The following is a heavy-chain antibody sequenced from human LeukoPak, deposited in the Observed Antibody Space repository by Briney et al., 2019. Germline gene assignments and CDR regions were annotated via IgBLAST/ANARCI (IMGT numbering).Heavy chain of an antibody. CDR3: ARDSLARSGYDTKKIDY. CDR2: ISSSSSYI. V-gene: IGHV3-21*01. CDR1: GFTFSSYS. D-gene: IGHD5-12*01. Sequence: GGALRLSCAASGFTFSSYSMNWVRQASGKGLEWVSSISSSSSYIYYADSVKGRFTISRDNAKNSLYLQMNSLRAEDTAVYYCARDSLARSGYDTKKIDYWGQGTLVTVSS. J-gene: IGHJ4*02.